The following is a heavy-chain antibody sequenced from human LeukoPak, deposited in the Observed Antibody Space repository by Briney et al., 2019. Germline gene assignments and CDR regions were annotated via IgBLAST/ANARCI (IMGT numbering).Heavy chain of an antibody. Sequence: PSETLSLTCTVSGGSISSGGYYWSWIRQHPGKGLEWIGYINYSGSTYCNPSLKSRVTISVDTSKNQFSLKLSSVTAADTAVYYCARESHIVAAADRTGGFDYWGQGTLVTVSS. J-gene: IGHJ4*02. CDR2: INYSGST. CDR1: GGSISSGGYY. CDR3: ARESHIVAAADRTGGFDY. V-gene: IGHV4-31*03. D-gene: IGHD6-13*01.